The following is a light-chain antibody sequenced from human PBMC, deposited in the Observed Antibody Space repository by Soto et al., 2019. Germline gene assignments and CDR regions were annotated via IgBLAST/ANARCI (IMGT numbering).Light chain of an antibody. V-gene: IGLV2-8*01. CDR1: SSDVGGYNY. J-gene: IGLJ2*01. Sequence: QSALTQPPSASGSPGQSVTISCTGTSSDVGGYNYVSWYQQHPGKAPKLMIYEVSKWLSGVPDRFSGSKSGNTASLTVSGLQAEDEADYYCSSYAGGNNFHVVFGGGTKLTVL. CDR2: EVS. CDR3: SSYAGGNNFHVV.